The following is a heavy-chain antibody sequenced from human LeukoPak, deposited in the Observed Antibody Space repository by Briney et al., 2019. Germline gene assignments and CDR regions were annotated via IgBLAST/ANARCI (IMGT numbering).Heavy chain of an antibody. CDR1: GFTFNTYP. Sequence: PGGSLRLSCAASGFTFNTYPIHWVRQAPGKGLEWVAVITYDGLHKYYADSVKGRFTISRDNSKNTLYLQMNSLRAEDTAVYYCARDVSGEQWLVGPGDYYGMDVWGQGTTVTVSS. J-gene: IGHJ6*02. CDR3: ARDVSGEQWLVGPGDYYGMDV. V-gene: IGHV3-30-3*01. CDR2: ITYDGLHK. D-gene: IGHD6-19*01.